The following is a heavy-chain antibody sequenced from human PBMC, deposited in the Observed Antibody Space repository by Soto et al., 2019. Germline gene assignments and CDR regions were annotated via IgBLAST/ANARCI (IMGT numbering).Heavy chain of an antibody. D-gene: IGHD2-2*01. Sequence: GGSLRLSCEASGFTFSDYWMSWVRQAPGKGPEWVANIKFDGSEKQYVDSARGRFTISRDNSRSSLSLQMNSLRAGDTAVYYCVKDGGYCSSSTCYAPRNHYFDSWGQGTLVTVSS. CDR1: GFTFSDYW. CDR2: IKFDGSEK. J-gene: IGHJ4*02. CDR3: VKDGGYCSSSTCYAPRNHYFDS. V-gene: IGHV3-7*03.